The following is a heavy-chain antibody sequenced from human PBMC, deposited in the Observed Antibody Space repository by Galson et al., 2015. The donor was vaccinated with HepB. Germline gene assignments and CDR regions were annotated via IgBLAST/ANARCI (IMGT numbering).Heavy chain of an antibody. J-gene: IGHJ4*02. CDR2: IWQNGRNI. CDR1: GFTFSSFG. Sequence: SLRLSCAASGFTFSSFGMHWVRQAPGKGLEWVAVIWQNGRNIYYADSVKGRFTISRDDSQNTLFLQMNSLTVEDTAVYYCARCGSVITVISRIDHWGQGTLVSVSS. V-gene: IGHV3-33*01. CDR3: ARCGSVITVISRIDH. D-gene: IGHD4-17*01.